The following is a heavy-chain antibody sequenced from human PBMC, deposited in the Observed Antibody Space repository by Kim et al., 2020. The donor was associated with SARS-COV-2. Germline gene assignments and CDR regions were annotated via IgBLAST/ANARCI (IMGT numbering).Heavy chain of an antibody. J-gene: IGHJ4*02. CDR3: ARSLPGGTTCYGY. D-gene: IGHD2-2*01. CDR1: GYTFTSYA. CDR2: FNAGNGTT. V-gene: IGHV1-3*01. Sequence: ASVKVSCKASGYTFTSYAMHWVRQAPGQRHVWLGWFNAGNGTTKYSQKFQGRVTITRDTSASTAYMELSSLRSEDTAVYYCARSLPGGTTCYGYWGQGTLVTVSS.